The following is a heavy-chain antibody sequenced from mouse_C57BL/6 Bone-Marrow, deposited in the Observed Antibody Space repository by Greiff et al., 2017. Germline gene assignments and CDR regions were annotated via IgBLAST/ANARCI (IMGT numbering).Heavy chain of an antibody. Sequence: EVQLVESGGDLVKPGGSLKLSCAASGFTFSSYGMSWVRQTPDKRLEWVATISSGGSYTCYPDSVKGRFTISRDNAKNTLYLQMSSLKSEDTAMYYWARPPIYYDYDDGYYAMDYWGQGTSVTVSS. D-gene: IGHD2-4*01. J-gene: IGHJ4*01. CDR2: ISSGGSYT. CDR3: ARPPIYYDYDDGYYAMDY. V-gene: IGHV5-6*01. CDR1: GFTFSSYG.